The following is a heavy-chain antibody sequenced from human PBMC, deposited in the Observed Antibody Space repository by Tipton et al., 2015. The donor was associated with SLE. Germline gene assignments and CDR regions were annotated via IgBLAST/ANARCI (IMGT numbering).Heavy chain of an antibody. V-gene: IGHV4-59*02. CDR1: GFTVSSNY. Sequence: LRLSCAASGFTVSSNYMSWVRQAPGKGLEWLGYVYYSGGTNYNPSLKSRVTISVDTSKNQFSLNLASVTAADTAVYYCAREPLYWGQGALVTVSS. CDR3: AREPLY. CDR2: VYYSGGT. J-gene: IGHJ4*02.